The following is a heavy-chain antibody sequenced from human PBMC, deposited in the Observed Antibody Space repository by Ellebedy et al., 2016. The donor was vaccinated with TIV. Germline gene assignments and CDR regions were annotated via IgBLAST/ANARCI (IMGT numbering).Heavy chain of an antibody. J-gene: IGHJ3*01. Sequence: ASVKVSCKASGGTFGSYAFNWVRQAPGQGLEWMGQIIPILAKTTYAQKFERRVTFTADEATGTAYMELSSLSSDDTAVYYCARDVGNYHAFDVWGQGTVVTISS. D-gene: IGHD4-11*01. CDR3: ARDVGNYHAFDV. V-gene: IGHV1-69*10. CDR2: IIPILAKT. CDR1: GGTFGSYA.